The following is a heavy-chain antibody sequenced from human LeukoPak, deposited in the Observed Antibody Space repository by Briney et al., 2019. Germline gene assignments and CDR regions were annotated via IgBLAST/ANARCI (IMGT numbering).Heavy chain of an antibody. CDR2: INPNSGGT. J-gene: IGHJ4*02. D-gene: IGHD5-18*01. Sequence: ASVKVSCKASGYTFTSYYMHWVRQAPGQGLEWMGWINPNSGGTNYAQKFQGRVTMTRDTSISTAYMELSRLRSDDTAVYYCASSGAAMVTRWWVYWGQGTLVTVSS. V-gene: IGHV1-2*02. CDR3: ASSGAAMVTRWWVY. CDR1: GYTFTSYY.